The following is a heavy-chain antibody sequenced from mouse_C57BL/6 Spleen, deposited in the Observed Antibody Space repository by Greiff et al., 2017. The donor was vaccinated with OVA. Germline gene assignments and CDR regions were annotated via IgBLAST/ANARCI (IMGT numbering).Heavy chain of an antibody. CDR2: IWGGGGT. D-gene: IGHD2-3*01. CDR1: GFSLTSYG. V-gene: IGHV2-9*01. Sequence: VQVVESGPGLVAPSQSLSITCTVSGFSLTSYGVDWVRQPPGKGLEWLGVIWGGGGTTYNSALMYSLSISKDNANSQVYIKMNRLQTEDTAMYYCAKHAGYYDAYWGQGTLVTVSA. CDR3: AKHAGYYDAY. J-gene: IGHJ3*01.